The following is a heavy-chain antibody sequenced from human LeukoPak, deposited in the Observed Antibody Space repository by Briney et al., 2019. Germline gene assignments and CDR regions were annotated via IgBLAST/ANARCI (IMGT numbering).Heavy chain of an antibody. D-gene: IGHD3-10*01. CDR3: ARELQEEYYYYYYMDV. Sequence: ASVKVSCKASGYTFTGYYMHWVRQAPGQGLEWMGWINPNSGGTNYAQKFQGRVTMTRDTSISTAYMELSRLRSDDTAVYYCARELQEEYYYYYYMDVWGKGITVTVSS. J-gene: IGHJ6*03. CDR1: GYTFTGYY. CDR2: INPNSGGT. V-gene: IGHV1-2*02.